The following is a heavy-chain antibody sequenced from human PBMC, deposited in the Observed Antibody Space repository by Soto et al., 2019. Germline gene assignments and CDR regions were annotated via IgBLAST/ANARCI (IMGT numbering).Heavy chain of an antibody. CDR2: ISGSGGST. J-gene: IGHJ1*01. V-gene: IGHV3-23*01. CDR3: AKDLLAVAGPAEYFQH. D-gene: IGHD6-19*01. Sequence: GGSLRLSCAASGFTFSSYAMSWVRQAPGKGLEWVSAISGSGGSTYYADSVKGRFTISRDNSKNTLYLQMNSLRAEDTAVYYCAKDLLAVAGPAEYFQHWGQGTLVTVSS. CDR1: GFTFSSYA.